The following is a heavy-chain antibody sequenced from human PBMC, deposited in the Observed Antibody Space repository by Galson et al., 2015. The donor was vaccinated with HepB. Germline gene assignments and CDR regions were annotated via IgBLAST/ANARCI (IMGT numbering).Heavy chain of an antibody. CDR2: INPSGGST. Sequence: SVTVSCKASGSTFTSYYMHWVRQAPGQGLEWMGIINPSGGSTSYAQKFQGRVTMTRDTSTSTVYMELSSLRSEDTAVYYCARGESSGYDYRTFDYWGQGTLVTVSS. CDR1: GSTFTSYY. CDR3: ARGESSGYDYRTFDY. V-gene: IGHV1-46*01. D-gene: IGHD5-12*01. J-gene: IGHJ4*02.